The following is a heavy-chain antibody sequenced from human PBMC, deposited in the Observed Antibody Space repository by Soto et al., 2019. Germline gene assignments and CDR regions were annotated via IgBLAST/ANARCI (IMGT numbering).Heavy chain of an antibody. CDR3: AGGDNYYALGV. J-gene: IGHJ6*02. D-gene: IGHD2-15*01. CDR2: ISYDGSNS. V-gene: IGHV3-30*04. CDR1: ASTFSNYI. Sequence: QLQLVESGGGVVQPGRSLRLSCAASASTFSNYIMHCVRQAPGQGLEWVAFISYDGSNSNYADFVEGRFTISRDNAKNMLYLQLSSLGPDDTAVYYCAGGDNYYALGVWGQGTTVTVSS.